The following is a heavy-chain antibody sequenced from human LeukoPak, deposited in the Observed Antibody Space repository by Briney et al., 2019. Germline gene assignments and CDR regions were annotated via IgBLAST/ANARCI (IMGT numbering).Heavy chain of an antibody. CDR2: INPSGGST. D-gene: IGHD6-19*01. V-gene: IGHV1-46*01. CDR1: GYTFTSYY. J-gene: IGHJ4*02. Sequence: ASVKVSCKASGYTFTSYYMHWVRQAPGQGLEWMGIINPSGGSTSYAQKFQGRVTMTRDKSKNQFSLKLSSVTAADTAVYYCARDDSSGWYPTGYFDYWGQGTLVTVSS. CDR3: ARDDSSGWYPTGYFDY.